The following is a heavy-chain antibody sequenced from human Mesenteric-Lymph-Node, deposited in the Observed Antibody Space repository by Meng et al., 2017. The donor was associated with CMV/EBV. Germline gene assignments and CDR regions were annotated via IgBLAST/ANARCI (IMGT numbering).Heavy chain of an antibody. Sequence: SVKVSCKASGGTFSSYAISWVRQAPGQGLEWMGGIIPISGATYYAQKFQGRVTITTDESTTTAYMEVSSLRSEDTAVYYCARDFFGSDLGDYYGMDVWGQGTTVTVSS. V-gene: IGHV1-69*05. CDR2: IIPISGAT. CDR1: GGTFSSYA. J-gene: IGHJ6*02. CDR3: ARDFFGSDLGDYYGMDV. D-gene: IGHD3-10*01.